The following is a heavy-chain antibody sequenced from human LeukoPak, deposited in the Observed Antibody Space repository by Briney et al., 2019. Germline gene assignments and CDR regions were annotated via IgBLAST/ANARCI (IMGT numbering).Heavy chain of an antibody. CDR3: ARSTMIVEFDY. J-gene: IGHJ4*02. CDR1: GFTFSNYW. Sequence: GGSLRLSCAASGFTFSNYWMNWVRQAPGKGLEWVAVIWYDGSNKYYADSVKGRFTISRDNSKNTLYLQMNSLRAEDTAVYYCARSTMIVEFDYWGQGTLVTVSS. CDR2: IWYDGSNK. D-gene: IGHD3-22*01. V-gene: IGHV3-33*08.